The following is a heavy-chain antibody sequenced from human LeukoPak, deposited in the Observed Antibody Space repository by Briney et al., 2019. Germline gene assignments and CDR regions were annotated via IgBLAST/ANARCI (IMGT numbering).Heavy chain of an antibody. J-gene: IGHJ3*02. Sequence: QPGGSLRLSCAASEFTFSSYGMHWVRQAPGKGLEWVAVISYDGSNKYYAESVKGRFTISGDNSKNTLYLQMNSLRAEDTAVYYCAKVRAARANDAFDIWGQGTMVTVSS. D-gene: IGHD2-15*01. CDR2: ISYDGSNK. V-gene: IGHV3-30*18. CDR3: AKVRAARANDAFDI. CDR1: EFTFSSYG.